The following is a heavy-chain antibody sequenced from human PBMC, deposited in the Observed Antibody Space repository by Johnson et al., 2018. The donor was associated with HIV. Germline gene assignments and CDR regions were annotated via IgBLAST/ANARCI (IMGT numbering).Heavy chain of an antibody. V-gene: IGHV3-9*01. D-gene: IGHD3-22*01. CDR3: AKGRTYYYDSSGSPWDAFDI. CDR1: GFTFSSNA. CDR2: ISWNSGSI. J-gene: IGHJ3*02. Sequence: VQLVESGGGVVQPGGSLRLSCAASGFTFSSNAMHWVRQAPGKGLEWVSGISWNSGSIGYADSVKGRFTISRDNAKNSLYLQMNSLRAEDTALYYCAKGRTYYYDSSGSPWDAFDIWGQGTMVTVSS.